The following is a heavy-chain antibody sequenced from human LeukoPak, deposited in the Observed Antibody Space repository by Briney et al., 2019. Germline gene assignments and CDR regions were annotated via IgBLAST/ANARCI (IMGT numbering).Heavy chain of an antibody. D-gene: IGHD3-22*01. V-gene: IGHV3-74*01. Sequence: AGGSLRLSCVASGFTFSSYWMHWVRQAPGKGLVWVSRINTDGSSTSYADSVKGRFTISRDNAKNTLYLQMNSLRAEDTAVYYCARADYYDSNLFDYWGQGTLVTVSS. CDR3: ARADYYDSNLFDY. CDR1: GFTFSSYW. J-gene: IGHJ4*02. CDR2: INTDGSST.